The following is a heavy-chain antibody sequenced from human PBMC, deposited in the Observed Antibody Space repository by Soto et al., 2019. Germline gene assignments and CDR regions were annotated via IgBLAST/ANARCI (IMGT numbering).Heavy chain of an antibody. CDR1: GYTFTSYD. D-gene: IGHD1-20*01. CDR3: ARDLSITGIDYYYYYGMDV. J-gene: IGHJ6*02. V-gene: IGHV1-8*01. CDR2: MNPNSGNT. Sequence: ASVKVSCKASGYTFTSYDINWVRQATGQGLEWMGWMNPNSGNTGYAQKFQGRVTMTRNTSISTAYMELSSLRSEDTAVYYCARDLSITGIDYYYYYGMDVWGQGTTVTVLL.